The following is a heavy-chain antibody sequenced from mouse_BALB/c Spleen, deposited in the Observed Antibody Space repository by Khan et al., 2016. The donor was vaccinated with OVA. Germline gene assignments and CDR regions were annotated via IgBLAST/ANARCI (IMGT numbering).Heavy chain of an antibody. D-gene: IGHD2-2*01. Sequence: EVQLQESGPELMKPGASVKISCKASGYSFTTYYIHWVMQSPGTSLGWIGYIDPFSGANTYNQTLRGQTTLTATKSASAAYKPLSNLASEDSAVYYCSRHGYVAWFTYWGQGTLVTVSA. CDR2: IDPFSGAN. J-gene: IGHJ3*01. CDR3: SRHGYVAWFTY. V-gene: IGHV1S135*01. CDR1: GYSFTTYY.